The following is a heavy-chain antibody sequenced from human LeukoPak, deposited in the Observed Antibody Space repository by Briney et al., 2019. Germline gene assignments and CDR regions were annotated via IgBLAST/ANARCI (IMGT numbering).Heavy chain of an antibody. J-gene: IGHJ3*02. V-gene: IGHV5-51*01. Sequence: LGESLKISCKGSGYSFTSYWIGWVRQMPGKGLEWMGIIYPGDSDTRYSPSFQGQVTISADKSISTAYLQWNSLKASDTAMYYCARRNEYSSSAGREPNDAFDIWGQGTMVTVSS. CDR2: IYPGDSDT. CDR1: GYSFTSYW. D-gene: IGHD6-6*01. CDR3: ARRNEYSSSAGREPNDAFDI.